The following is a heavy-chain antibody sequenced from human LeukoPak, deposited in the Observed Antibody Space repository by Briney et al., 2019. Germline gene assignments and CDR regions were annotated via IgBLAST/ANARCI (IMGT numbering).Heavy chain of an antibody. CDR3: ARESIAVAGTRPNWFDP. CDR1: GGSFSGYY. J-gene: IGHJ5*02. CDR2: TYYSGST. D-gene: IGHD6-19*01. Sequence: SETLSLTCAVYGGSFSGYYWSWIRQPPGKGLEWIGSTYYSGSTYYNPSLKSRVTISVDTPKNQFSLKLSSVTAADTAVYYCARESIAVAGTRPNWFDPWGQGTLVTVSS. V-gene: IGHV4-34*01.